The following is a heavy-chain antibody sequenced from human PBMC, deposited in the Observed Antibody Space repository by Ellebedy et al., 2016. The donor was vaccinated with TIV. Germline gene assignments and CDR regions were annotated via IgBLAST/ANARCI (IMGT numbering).Heavy chain of an antibody. Sequence: PGGSLRLSCAASGFTFSSYAMSWVRQAPGKGLEWVSAISGSGGSTYYADSVKGRFTISRDNSKNTLYLQMNSLRAEDTAVYYCAREFLEERGWRGYYYYGMDVWGQGTTVTVSS. J-gene: IGHJ6*02. CDR3: AREFLEERGWRGYYYYGMDV. CDR2: ISGSGGST. CDR1: GFTFSSYA. D-gene: IGHD3-10*01. V-gene: IGHV3-23*01.